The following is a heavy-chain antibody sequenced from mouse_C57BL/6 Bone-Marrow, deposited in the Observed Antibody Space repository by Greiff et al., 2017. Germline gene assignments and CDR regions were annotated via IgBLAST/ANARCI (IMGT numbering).Heavy chain of an antibody. Sequence: QVQLQQSGAELARPGASVKMSCKASGYTFTSYTMHWVKQRPGQGLEWIGYINPSSGYNKYNQKFKDKATLTADKSTSTAYMQLSSLTSEDSAVYYCARKLGQGGYYFGYWGHGTTLTVSS. CDR3: ARKLGQGGYYFGY. J-gene: IGHJ2*01. CDR1: GYTFTSYT. CDR2: INPSSGYN. D-gene: IGHD4-1*01. V-gene: IGHV1-4*01.